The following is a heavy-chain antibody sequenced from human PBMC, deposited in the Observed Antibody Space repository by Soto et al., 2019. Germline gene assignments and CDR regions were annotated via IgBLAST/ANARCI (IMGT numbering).Heavy chain of an antibody. CDR1: GFTFSSYA. V-gene: IGHV3-23*01. Sequence: GGSLRLSCAASGFTFSSYAMSWVRQAPGKGLEWVSAISGSGGSTYYADSVKGRFTISRDNSKNTLYLQRNSLMAEDTAVYYCAKMLLSACSSTSCYGRVLYYFDYWGQGTLVTVSS. CDR3: AKMLLSACSSTSCYGRVLYYFDY. J-gene: IGHJ4*02. CDR2: ISGSGGST. D-gene: IGHD2-2*01.